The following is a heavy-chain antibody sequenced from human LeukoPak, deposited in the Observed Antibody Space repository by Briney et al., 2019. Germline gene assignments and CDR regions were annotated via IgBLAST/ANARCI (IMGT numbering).Heavy chain of an antibody. CDR1: GYTFTGYY. Sequence: ASVKVSCKACGYTFTGYYMHWVRQAPGQGLEWIGRINPNSGGTNYAQKLQGRVTMTTGTSTSTAYMELSSLRSEDTAVYYCAEGSSARNWFDPWGQGTLVTVSS. CDR3: AEGSSARNWFDP. CDR2: INPNSGGT. V-gene: IGHV1-2*06. J-gene: IGHJ5*02. D-gene: IGHD6-6*01.